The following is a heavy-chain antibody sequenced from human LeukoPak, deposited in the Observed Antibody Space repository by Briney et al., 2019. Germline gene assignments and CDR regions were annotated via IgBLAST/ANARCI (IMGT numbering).Heavy chain of an antibody. D-gene: IGHD3-22*01. CDR3: ARGKTYYYDSSGYRGGDY. CDR2: IKRDGSEK. Sequence: GGSLRLSCAASGFTFTDYWMSWVRQAPGKGLEWVANIKRDGSEKYYVDSVKGRFTISRDNAKNSLYLQLNSLRAEDTAVYYCARGKTYYYDSSGYRGGDYWGQGTLVTVSS. CDR1: GFTFTDYW. J-gene: IGHJ4*02. V-gene: IGHV3-7*01.